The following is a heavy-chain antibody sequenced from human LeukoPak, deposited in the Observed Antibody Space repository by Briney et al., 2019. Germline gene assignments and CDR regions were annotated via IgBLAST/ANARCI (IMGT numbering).Heavy chain of an antibody. J-gene: IGHJ4*02. D-gene: IGHD2-2*01. CDR1: GFTFSSYS. Sequence: GGSLRLSCAASGFTFSSYSMNWVRQAPGKGLEWVSSISSSSSYIYYADSVKGRFTISRDNAKNSLYLQMNSLRAEDTAVYYCARVDDIVVVPAANDYWGQGTLVTVSS. V-gene: IGHV3-21*01. CDR2: ISSSSSYI. CDR3: ARVDDIVVVPAANDY.